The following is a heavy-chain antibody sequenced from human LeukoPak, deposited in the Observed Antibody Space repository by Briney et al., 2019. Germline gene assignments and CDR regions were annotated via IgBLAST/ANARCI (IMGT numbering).Heavy chain of an antibody. V-gene: IGHV3-21*01. D-gene: IGHD3-10*01. CDR3: AREGRTTMVLDY. CDR2: ISSSSSYI. Sequence: RPGGSLRLSCAASGFTFSSYSMNWVRQAPGKGLEWVSSISSSSSYIYYADSVKGRFTISRDNAMNSLYLQMNSLRAEDTAVYYCAREGRTTMVLDYWGQGTLVTVSS. CDR1: GFTFSSYS. J-gene: IGHJ4*02.